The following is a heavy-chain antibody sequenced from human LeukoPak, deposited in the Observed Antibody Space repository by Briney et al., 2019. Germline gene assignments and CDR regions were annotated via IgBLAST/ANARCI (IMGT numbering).Heavy chain of an antibody. J-gene: IGHJ4*02. CDR1: GFTFSRDW. CDR3: ARELRRDEY. CDR2: INSDGRST. V-gene: IGHV3-74*01. Sequence: GGSLRLSCVASGFTFSRDWMHWVRQAPGKGLVWVSRINSDGRSTNYADSVKGRFSISKDNAENTLYLQMNSLRVEDTAVYYCARELRRDEYWGQGTLVTVSS. D-gene: IGHD4-17*01.